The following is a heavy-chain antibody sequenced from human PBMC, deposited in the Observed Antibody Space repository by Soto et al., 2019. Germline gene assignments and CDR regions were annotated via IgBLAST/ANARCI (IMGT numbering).Heavy chain of an antibody. Sequence: EVQLVESGGGLVQPGGSLRLSCAASGFTFSSYWMSWVRQAPGKGLEWVANIKQDGSEKYYVDSVKGRFTISRDNYKNTLYLQMHSLSAVDTAVYYCVRVDPTNSAWLPGDYWGRGTLVTVAS. CDR1: GFTFSSYW. D-gene: IGHD3-22*01. J-gene: IGHJ4*02. V-gene: IGHV3-7*03. CDR2: IKQDGSEK. CDR3: VRVDPTNSAWLPGDY.